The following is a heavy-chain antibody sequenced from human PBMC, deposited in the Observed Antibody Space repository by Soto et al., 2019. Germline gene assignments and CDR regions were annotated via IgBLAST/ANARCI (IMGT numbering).Heavy chain of an antibody. CDR1: GGSVSSGNYY. V-gene: IGHV4-61*01. CDR3: ARSYDSSGHYYYAMDV. J-gene: IGHJ6*02. CDR2: IYRSGST. Sequence: QVQLQGSGPGLVKPSETLSLTCTVSGGSVSSGNYYWNWIRQTPGKGLEWIGYIYRSGSTKYNPSLKSRVTISLDTSKNQFSLKLSSVTAADTAVYYCARSYDSSGHYYYAMDVWGQGTTVTVSS. D-gene: IGHD3-22*01.